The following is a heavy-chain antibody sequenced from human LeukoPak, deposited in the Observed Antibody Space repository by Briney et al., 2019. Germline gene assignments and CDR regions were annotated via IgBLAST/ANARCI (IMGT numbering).Heavy chain of an antibody. CDR3: ARGLYDPLGFGDY. V-gene: IGHV4-61*01. CDR2: IYYSGST. J-gene: IGHJ4*02. D-gene: IGHD3-16*01. CDR1: GGSISGGSYY. Sequence: SETLSLTCTVSGGSISGGSYYWSWIRQPPGKGLEWIGYIYYSGSTNYNPSLKSRVTISVDTSKNQFSLKLSSVTAADTAVYYCARGLYDPLGFGDYWGQGTLVAVSS.